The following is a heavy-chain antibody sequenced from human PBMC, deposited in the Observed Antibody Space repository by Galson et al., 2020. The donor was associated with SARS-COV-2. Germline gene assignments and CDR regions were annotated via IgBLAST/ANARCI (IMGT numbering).Heavy chain of an antibody. CDR3: ARDYYDSSGYSAGMDV. D-gene: IGHD3-22*01. Sequence: GGSLRLSCAASGFTFSSYAMHWVRQPPGKGLEWVAVISYDGSNKYYADSVKGRFTISRDNSKNTLYLQMNSLRAEDTAVYYCARDYYDSSGYSAGMDVWGQGTTVTVSS. CDR1: GFTFSSYA. J-gene: IGHJ6*02. V-gene: IGHV3-30*04. CDR2: ISYDGSNK.